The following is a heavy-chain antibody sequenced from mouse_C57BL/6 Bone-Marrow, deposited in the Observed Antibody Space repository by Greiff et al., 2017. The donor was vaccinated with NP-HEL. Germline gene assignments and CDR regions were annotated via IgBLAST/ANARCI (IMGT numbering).Heavy chain of an antibody. D-gene: IGHD1-1*01. CDR2: IDPENGDT. CDR1: GFNIKDDY. CDR3: TTDYYGSSFYWYFDV. Sequence: VQLQQSGAELVRPGASVKLSCTASGFNIKDDYMPWVKQRPEQGLEWIGWIDPENGDTEYASKFQGKATITADTSSNTAYLQLSSLTSEDTAVYYCTTDYYGSSFYWYFDVWGTGTTVTVSS. V-gene: IGHV14-4*01. J-gene: IGHJ1*03.